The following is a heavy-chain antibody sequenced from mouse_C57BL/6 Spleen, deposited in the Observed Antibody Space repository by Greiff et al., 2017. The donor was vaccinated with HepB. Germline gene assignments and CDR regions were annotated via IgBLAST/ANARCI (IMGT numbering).Heavy chain of an antibody. CDR1: GYTFTSYW. Sequence: VQLQESGAELVKPGASVKLSCKASGYTFTSYWMQWVKQRPGQGLEWIGEIDPSDSYTNYNQKFKGKATLTVDTSSSTAYMQLSSLTSEDSAVYYCASWAFAYWGQGTLVTVSA. J-gene: IGHJ3*01. V-gene: IGHV1-50*01. CDR3: ASWAFAY. CDR2: IDPSDSYT.